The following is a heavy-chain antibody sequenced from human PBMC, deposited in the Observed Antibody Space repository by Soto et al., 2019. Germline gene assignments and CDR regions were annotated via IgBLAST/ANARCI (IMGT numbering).Heavy chain of an antibody. J-gene: IGHJ5*02. D-gene: IGHD1-26*01. Sequence: QVQLVQSGAEVKKPESSVTVPCKASAGTFNNYAIAWVRQAPGQGLEWMGGIIPFFGSPKYSQKFQNRVTITVEESTSTSYMNLTGLRSDDTAVYYCARAIVPRFNWFDPWGQGTLVTVSS. CDR3: ARAIVPRFNWFDP. CDR1: AGTFNNYA. CDR2: IIPFFGSP. V-gene: IGHV1-69*01.